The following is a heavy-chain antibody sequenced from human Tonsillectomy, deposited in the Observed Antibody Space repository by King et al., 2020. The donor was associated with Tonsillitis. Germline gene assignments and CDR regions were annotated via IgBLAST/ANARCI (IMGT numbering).Heavy chain of an antibody. CDR2: IYSDGTT. D-gene: IGHD6-19*01. Sequence: QLVQSGGGLIQQGGSLRLSCVVSGFTVSSKFMSWVRQAPGKGLEWVAVIYSDGTTYYADSVKGRFTISRDNSKNTLYLQMNSLRPEDTAVYYCATMYSVWYDYWGQGTLVTVSS. CDR3: ATMYSVWYDY. CDR1: GFTVSSKF. V-gene: IGHV3-53*01. J-gene: IGHJ4*02.